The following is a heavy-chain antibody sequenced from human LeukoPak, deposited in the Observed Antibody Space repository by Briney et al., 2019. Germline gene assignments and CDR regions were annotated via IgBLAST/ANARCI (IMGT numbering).Heavy chain of an antibody. CDR3: GRGGYGPGSHYRY. D-gene: IGHD3-10*01. Sequence: SETLSLTCAVIAVSFTGYYWSWIRQPPGKGLEWIGEINHTGSTSYNPSLRSRVTISVDTFKNQFSLKLRSVTAADRAIYYCGRGGYGPGSHYRYLGQGTLVTVSS. CDR2: INHTGST. CDR1: AVSFTGYY. J-gene: IGHJ4*02. V-gene: IGHV4-34*01.